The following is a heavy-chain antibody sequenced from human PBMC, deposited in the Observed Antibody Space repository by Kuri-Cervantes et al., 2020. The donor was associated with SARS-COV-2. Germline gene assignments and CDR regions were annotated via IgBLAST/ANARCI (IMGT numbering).Heavy chain of an antibody. J-gene: IGHJ6*02. CDR1: GFTFDDYA. V-gene: IGHV3-9*01. CDR3: AKANSGYYYYYYGMDV. D-gene: IGHD3-22*01. Sequence: GGSLRLSCAASGFTFDDYAMHWVRQAPGKGLEWVSGISWNSGSIGYADSVKGRFTISRDNAKNSLYLQMNSLRAEDTAVYYCAKANSGYYYYYYGMDVWGQGNTVNVSS. CDR2: ISWNSGSI.